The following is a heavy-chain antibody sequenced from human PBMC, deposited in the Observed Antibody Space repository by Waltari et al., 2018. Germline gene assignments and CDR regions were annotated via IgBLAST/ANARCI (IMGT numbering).Heavy chain of an antibody. CDR2: ISWNSGSI. J-gene: IGHJ4*02. D-gene: IGHD2-15*01. CDR3: ARVRVGGSYDY. Sequence: EVQLVESGGGLVQPGRSLRLSCAASGFTFDDYALHWVRQATGKGLEWVSGISWNSGSIGYADSVKGRFTISRDNAKNSLYLQMNSLRAEDMALYYCARVRVGGSYDYWGQGTLVTVSS. CDR1: GFTFDDYA. V-gene: IGHV3-9*03.